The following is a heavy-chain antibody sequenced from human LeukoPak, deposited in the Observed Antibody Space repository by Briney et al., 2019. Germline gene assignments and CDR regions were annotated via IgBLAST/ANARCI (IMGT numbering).Heavy chain of an antibody. Sequence: ASVKVSCKASGYTFTSNYIHWVRQAPGQGLEWMGMIYPRDGSTSYAQKFQGRVTMTRNTSISTAYMELSSLRSEDTAVYYCARGRRYDSSGYYSDYWGQGTLVTVSS. CDR2: IYPRDGST. V-gene: IGHV1-46*01. CDR3: ARGRRYDSSGYYSDY. J-gene: IGHJ4*02. D-gene: IGHD3-22*01. CDR1: GYTFTSNY.